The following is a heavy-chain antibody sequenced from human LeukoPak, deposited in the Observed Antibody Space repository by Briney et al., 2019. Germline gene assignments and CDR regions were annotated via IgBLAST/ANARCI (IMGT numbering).Heavy chain of an antibody. CDR3: ARVRYSGVGGRFDAFDI. CDR2: IRSKPYGGTT. D-gene: IGHD1-26*01. J-gene: IGHJ3*02. V-gene: IGHV3-49*03. Sequence: GGSLRLSCTASGFTFGEYAVSWFRRAPGKGLEWVGFIRSKPYGGTTESAASVKGRFSISRDDSESIAYLQMNSLKTEDTAVYYCARVRYSGVGGRFDAFDIWGQGTMVTVSS. CDR1: GFTFGEYA.